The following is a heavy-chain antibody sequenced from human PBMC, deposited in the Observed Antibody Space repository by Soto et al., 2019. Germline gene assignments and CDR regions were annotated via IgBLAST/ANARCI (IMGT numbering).Heavy chain of an antibody. Sequence: PGGSLRLSCATSGFSFSTYPMSWVRQAPGKGLEWVTAISANGRGTSYADSVKGRFTILRDNSKNTLFLQMNSLRADDTAVYFCVKKRPYDRTNYDHFDYWGQGTLVTVSS. D-gene: IGHD3-22*01. CDR1: GFSFSTYP. V-gene: IGHV3-23*01. CDR3: VKKRPYDRTNYDHFDY. J-gene: IGHJ4*02. CDR2: ISANGRGT.